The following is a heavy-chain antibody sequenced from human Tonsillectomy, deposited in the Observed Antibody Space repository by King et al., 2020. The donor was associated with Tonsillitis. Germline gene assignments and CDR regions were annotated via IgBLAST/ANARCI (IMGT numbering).Heavy chain of an antibody. D-gene: IGHD1-26*01. J-gene: IGHJ4*02. CDR3: VKGTRELLKDDFDY. V-gene: IGHV3-64D*06. CDR1: GFTFSSYA. CDR2: MSSNGGST. Sequence: VQLVESGGGLVQPGGSLRLSCSASGFTFSSYAMHWVRQAPGKGLEYGSAMSSNGGSTYYADSVKGRFTISRDNSKNTLYLQRSSLRAEDTAVYYCVKGTRELLKDDFDYWGQGTLVTVSS.